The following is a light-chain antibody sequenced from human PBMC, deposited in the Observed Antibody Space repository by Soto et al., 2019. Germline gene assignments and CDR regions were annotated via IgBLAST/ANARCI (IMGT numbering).Light chain of an antibody. V-gene: IGKV3-15*01. CDR2: DTS. CDR3: QPYNNWPLT. CDR1: QSVSSS. J-gene: IGKJ4*01. Sequence: EIVVTQSPATLSVSPGERVTLSCRASQSVSSSLAWYQQRPGQAPRLLIYDTSTRAAGIAARFSGSGSGTEFTLTISSLQSEDSAVYYCQPYNNWPLTFGGGTKVDIK.